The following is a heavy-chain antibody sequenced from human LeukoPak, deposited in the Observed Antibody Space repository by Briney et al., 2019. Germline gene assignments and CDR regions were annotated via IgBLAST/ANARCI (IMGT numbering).Heavy chain of an antibody. V-gene: IGHV3-23*01. J-gene: IGHJ4*02. D-gene: IGHD2-21*02. CDR2: FNSDGSHI. CDR1: GFTLTSYA. Sequence: GGSLRLSCAASGFTLTSYAMSWVRQAPGKGLEWVSLFNSDGSHIYYSESVRGRFTISRDISKTTLSLQMSSLRAEDTAIYYCARLTANHFDSWGQGTLVTVSS. CDR3: ARLTANHFDS.